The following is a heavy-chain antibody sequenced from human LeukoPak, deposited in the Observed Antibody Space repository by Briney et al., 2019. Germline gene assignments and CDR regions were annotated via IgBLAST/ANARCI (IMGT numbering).Heavy chain of an antibody. V-gene: IGHV1-69*04. CDR2: IIPILGIA. D-gene: IGHD6-25*01. J-gene: IGHJ6*02. CDR3: ARRYSRDYGMDV. CDR1: GYTFTSYD. Sequence: ASVKVSCKASGYTFTSYDINWVRQATGQGLEWMGRIIPILGIANYAQKFQGRVTITADKSTSTAYMELSSLRSEDTAVYYCARRYSRDYGMDVWGQGTTVTVSS.